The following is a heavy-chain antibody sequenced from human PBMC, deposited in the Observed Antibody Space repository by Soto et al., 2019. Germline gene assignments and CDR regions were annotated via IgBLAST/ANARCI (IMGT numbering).Heavy chain of an antibody. CDR1: GFMFGTYW. D-gene: IGHD3-22*01. J-gene: IGHJ6*02. CDR3: VRATLSWGHYYFRGLDV. CDR2: IKHDGNEK. Sequence: LRLSCAATGFMFGTYWMTWVRQAPGKGLEWVANIKHDGNEKYYADSVKGRFTVSRDNVKNFLHLQMSSLRGDDTGVYFCVRATLSWGHYYFRGLDVWGQGTTVTVSS. V-gene: IGHV3-7*01.